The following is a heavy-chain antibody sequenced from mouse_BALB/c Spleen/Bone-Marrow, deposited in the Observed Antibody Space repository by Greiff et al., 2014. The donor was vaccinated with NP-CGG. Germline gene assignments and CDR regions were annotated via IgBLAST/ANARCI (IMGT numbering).Heavy chain of an antibody. Sequence: EVKLQQSGAELVKPGASVKLSCTASGFNIKDTYMHWVKQRPEQGLEWIGRIDPANGNTKYDPKFQGKATITAETSSNTAYLQLSSLTSEATAVYYCARLYFFAYWGQGTLLTVSA. CDR3: ARLYFFAY. CDR2: IDPANGNT. CDR1: GFNIKDTY. V-gene: IGHV14-3*02. D-gene: IGHD3-3*01. J-gene: IGHJ3*01.